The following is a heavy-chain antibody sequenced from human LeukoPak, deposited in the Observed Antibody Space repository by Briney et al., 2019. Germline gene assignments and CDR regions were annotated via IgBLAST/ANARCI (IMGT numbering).Heavy chain of an antibody. D-gene: IGHD3-10*01. V-gene: IGHV1-18*01. J-gene: IGHJ4*02. CDR3: ARAGASGTYYFRL. CDR1: GYTFTSYG. CDR2: TSAYNDNT. Sequence: WASVKVSCKASGYTFTSYGVTWVRHAPGQGLEWMGWTSAYNDNTRYAQKFQGRVTMTTDTSTSTVYMELTSLGSDDTAVYYCARAGASGTYYFRLWGQGTLVTVSS.